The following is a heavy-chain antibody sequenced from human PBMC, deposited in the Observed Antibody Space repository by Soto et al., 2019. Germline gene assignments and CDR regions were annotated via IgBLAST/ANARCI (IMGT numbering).Heavy chain of an antibody. CDR1: GGSISSYY. J-gene: IGHJ4*02. CDR3: ARGAVAGTVFDY. D-gene: IGHD6-19*01. CDR2: IYYSGST. Sequence: PSETLSLTCTVSGGSISSYYWSWIRQPPGKGLEWIGYIYYSGSTNYNPSLKSRVTISVDTSKNQFSLKLSSVTAADTAVYYCARGAVAGTVFDYWGQGTLVTVSS. V-gene: IGHV4-59*01.